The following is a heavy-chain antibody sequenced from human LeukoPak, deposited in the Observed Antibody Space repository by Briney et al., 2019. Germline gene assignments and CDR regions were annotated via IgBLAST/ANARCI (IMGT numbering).Heavy chain of an antibody. CDR1: GFTFSDYW. CDR3: ATDRKVGTWDPRFNY. J-gene: IGHJ4*02. V-gene: IGHV3-7*01. Sequence: GGSLRLSCAASGFTFSDYWMMWVRQAPGKGLEWVGNIRQDDSEKNYVDSVKGRFTISRDNAKFSLYLQMNSLRAEDTAIYYCATDRKVGTWDPRFNYWGQGTLVTVSS. D-gene: IGHD4-23*01. CDR2: IRQDDSEK.